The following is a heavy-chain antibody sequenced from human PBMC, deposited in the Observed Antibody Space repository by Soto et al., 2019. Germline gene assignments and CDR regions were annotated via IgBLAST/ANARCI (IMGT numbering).Heavy chain of an antibody. CDR1: EFTFRSHG. D-gene: IGHD1-26*01. Sequence: QVQLVESGGGVVLPGRSLRLSCEVSEFTFRSHGMHWVRQAPGKGLEWLAVISYDGTNTYYADSVEGRFTISRDNSKNTLYLQMNSLRVEDTAVYYCAKVKEWELPLSYLLDVWGQGTTVTVS. CDR2: ISYDGTNT. V-gene: IGHV3-30*18. CDR3: AKVKEWELPLSYLLDV. J-gene: IGHJ6*02.